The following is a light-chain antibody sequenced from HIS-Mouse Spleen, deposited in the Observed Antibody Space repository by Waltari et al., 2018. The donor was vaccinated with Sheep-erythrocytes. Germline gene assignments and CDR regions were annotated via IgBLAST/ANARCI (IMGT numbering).Light chain of an antibody. J-gene: IGLJ3*02. CDR3: CSYAGSYTFWV. Sequence: QSALTQPRSVSGSPGQSVTISCTGTNSDFGGYNNVSWYQQHPGKAPKLMIYDVSKRPSGVPDRVSGSKSGNTASLTISGLQAEDEADYYCCSYAGSYTFWVFGGGTKLTVL. CDR2: DVS. CDR1: NSDFGGYNN. V-gene: IGLV2-11*01.